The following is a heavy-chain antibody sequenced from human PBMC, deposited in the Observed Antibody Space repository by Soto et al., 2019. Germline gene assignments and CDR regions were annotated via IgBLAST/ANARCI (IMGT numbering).Heavy chain of an antibody. V-gene: IGHV4-4*07. D-gene: IGHD3-3*01. CDR1: GGSISSYY. Sequence: QVQLQESGPGLVKPSETLSLTCTVSGGSISSYYWSWIRQPAGKGLEWIGRIYTSGSTNYNPSLKSRVTMSVDTSKNQFSLRLSSVTAADTAVYYCAREETWEIFGVVIPRGMDVWGQGTTVTVSS. CDR2: IYTSGST. J-gene: IGHJ6*02. CDR3: AREETWEIFGVVIPRGMDV.